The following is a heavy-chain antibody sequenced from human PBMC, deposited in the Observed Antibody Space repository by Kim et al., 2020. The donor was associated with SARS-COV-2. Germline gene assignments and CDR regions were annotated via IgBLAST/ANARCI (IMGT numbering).Heavy chain of an antibody. D-gene: IGHD3-16*01. J-gene: IGHJ5*02. CDR2: ISAYNGNT. CDR3: ARLEFGVGGLGFDP. Sequence: ASVKVSCKASGYTFTSYGITWVRQAPGQGLEWMGWISAYNGNTKYAQKFQGRVTMTTDTSTSTAYMELRSLRSDDTAVYYCARLEFGVGGLGFDPWVQGNLVTLPS. CDR1: GYTFTSYG. V-gene: IGHV1-18*04.